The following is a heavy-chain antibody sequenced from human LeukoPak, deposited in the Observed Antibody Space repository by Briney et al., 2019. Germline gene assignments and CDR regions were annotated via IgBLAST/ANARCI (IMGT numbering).Heavy chain of an antibody. D-gene: IGHD4-23*01. CDR1: GFTFSSYE. J-gene: IGHJ4*02. V-gene: IGHV3-48*03. CDR3: ARGTSLTTVVTPLYY. Sequence: GGSLRLSCATSGFTFSSYEMNWVRQAPGKGLEWVSYISGSGSIIWYADSVKGRFTISRDNAKNSLYLQMNSLRAEDTAVYYCARGTSLTTVVTPLYYWGQGTLVTVSS. CDR2: ISGSGSII.